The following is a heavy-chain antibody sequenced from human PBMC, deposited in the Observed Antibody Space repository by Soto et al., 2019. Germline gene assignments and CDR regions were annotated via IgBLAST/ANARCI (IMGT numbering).Heavy chain of an antibody. Sequence: GASVKVSCKASGYTFTSYGISWVRQAPGQGLEWMGWISAYNGNTNYAQKLQGRVTMTSDTSTSTAYMELRSVSADDTAVYYCAGTYCSSTSCYWRVAQEVRLKYEYWGQGTLVTLSS. CDR2: ISAYNGNT. V-gene: IGHV1-18*01. D-gene: IGHD2-2*01. CDR1: GYTFTSYG. CDR3: AGTYCSSTSCYWRVAQEVRLKYEY. J-gene: IGHJ4*02.